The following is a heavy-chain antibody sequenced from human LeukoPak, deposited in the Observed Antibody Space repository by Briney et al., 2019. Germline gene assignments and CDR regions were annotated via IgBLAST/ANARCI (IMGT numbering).Heavy chain of an antibody. J-gene: IGHJ6*03. Sequence: SETLSLTCTVSGYSISSGYYWGWIRQPPGKGLEWIGSIYYSGNTYYNASLKSRVTISVDTSKNQFSLKLSSVTAADTAVYYCARVQRDYYYYMDVWGKGTTVTVSS. CDR1: GYSISSGYY. CDR3: ARVQRDYYYYMDV. CDR2: IYYSGNT. V-gene: IGHV4-38-2*02.